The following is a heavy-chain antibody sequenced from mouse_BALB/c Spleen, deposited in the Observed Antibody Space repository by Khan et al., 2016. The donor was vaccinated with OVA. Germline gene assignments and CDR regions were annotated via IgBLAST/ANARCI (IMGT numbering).Heavy chain of an antibody. Sequence: QIQLVQSGPELKKPGETVQISCKASGFTFTNYGMNWVKQAPGKGLKWMGWINTYTGKPTFADDFKGRFAFSLETSASTAYLQLNSLKNDDTATEFCARVECNGTMDCWGQGTSVTVSS. V-gene: IGHV9-3-1*01. CDR3: ARVECNGTMDC. CDR1: GFTFTNYG. CDR2: INTYTGKP. J-gene: IGHJ4*01. D-gene: IGHD6-1*01.